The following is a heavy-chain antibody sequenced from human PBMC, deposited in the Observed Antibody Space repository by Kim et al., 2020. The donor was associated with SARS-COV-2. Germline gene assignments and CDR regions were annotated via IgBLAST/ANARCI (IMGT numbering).Heavy chain of an antibody. Sequence: DSWKGRFTISRDNSKNALYLQMNSLRAEDTAVYYGARGGQAGATEDWFDPWGQGTLVTVSS. V-gene: IGHV3-30*01. CDR3: ARGGQAGATEDWFDP. D-gene: IGHD1-26*01. J-gene: IGHJ5*02.